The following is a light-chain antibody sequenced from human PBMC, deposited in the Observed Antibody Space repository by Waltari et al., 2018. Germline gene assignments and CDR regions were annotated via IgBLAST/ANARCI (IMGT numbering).Light chain of an antibody. Sequence: QSALTQPASVSGSPGQSITISCSGTSADIGRYNLVAWYQQVPGNAPKLVIYEVTERPSGVSTRFSGSKSGNTASLTISGLQTEDEADYYCSSFESSRTWLFGGGTKLTVL. CDR2: EVT. CDR1: SADIGRYNL. J-gene: IGLJ3*02. CDR3: SSFESSRTWL. V-gene: IGLV2-23*02.